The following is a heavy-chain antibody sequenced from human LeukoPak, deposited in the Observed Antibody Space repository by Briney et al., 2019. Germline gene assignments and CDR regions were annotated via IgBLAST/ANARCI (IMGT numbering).Heavy chain of an antibody. CDR1: GFTFTDYG. CDR2: IRFDGSNI. V-gene: IGHV3-30*02. D-gene: IGHD5-18*01. CDR3: AKPDTAMANFDY. Sequence: GGSLRLSCAASGFTFTDYGMHWVRQAPGKGLEWVAFIRFDGSNIYYADSVKGRFTISRDNSKSTLYLQMNSLRAEDTAVYYCAKPDTAMANFDYWGQGTLVTVSS. J-gene: IGHJ4*02.